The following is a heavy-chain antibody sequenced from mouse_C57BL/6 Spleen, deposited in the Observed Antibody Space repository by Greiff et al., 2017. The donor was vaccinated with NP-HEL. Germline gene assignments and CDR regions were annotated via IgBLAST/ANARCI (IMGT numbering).Heavy chain of an antibody. CDR3: TRGLRLGWYFDV. D-gene: IGHD2-4*01. V-gene: IGHV1-50*01. CDR2: IDPSDSYT. J-gene: IGHJ1*03. CDR1: GYTFTSYW. Sequence: VKLMESGAELVKPGASVKLSCKASGYTFTSYWMQWVKQRPGQGLEWIGEIDPSDSYTNYNQKFKGKATLTVDTSSSTAYMELSSLTNEDSAVYYCTRGLRLGWYFDVWGTGTTVTVSS.